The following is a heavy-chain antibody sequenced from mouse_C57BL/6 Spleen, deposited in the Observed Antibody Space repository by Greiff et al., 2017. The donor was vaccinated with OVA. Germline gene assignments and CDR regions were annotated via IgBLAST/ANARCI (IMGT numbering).Heavy chain of an antibody. CDR3: ARHGTYYAMDY. CDR1: GYAFSSYW. V-gene: IGHV1-80*01. CDR2: IYPGDGDT. Sequence: QVQLKESGAELVKPGASVKISCKASGYAFSSYWMNWVKQRPGKGLEWIGQIYPGDGDTNYNGKFKGKATLTADKSSSTAYMQLSSLTSEDSAVYFCARHGTYYAMDYWGQGTSVTVSS. D-gene: IGHD4-1*01. J-gene: IGHJ4*01.